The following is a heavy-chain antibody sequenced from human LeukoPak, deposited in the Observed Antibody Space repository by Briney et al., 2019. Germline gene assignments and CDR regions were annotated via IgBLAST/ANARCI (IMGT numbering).Heavy chain of an antibody. J-gene: IGHJ4*02. Sequence: TLSLTCTVSGGSISSGGYYWSWIRQHPGKGLEWIGYIYYSGSTYYNPSLKSRVTISVDPSKNQFSLKLSSVTAADTAVYYCARGYVGGGSYIFDYWGQGTLVTVSS. CDR1: GGSISSGGYY. CDR3: ARGYVGGGSYIFDY. D-gene: IGHD1-26*01. V-gene: IGHV4-31*03. CDR2: IYYSGST.